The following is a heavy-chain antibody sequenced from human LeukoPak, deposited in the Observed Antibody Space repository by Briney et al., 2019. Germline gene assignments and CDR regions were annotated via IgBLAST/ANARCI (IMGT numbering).Heavy chain of an antibody. J-gene: IGHJ4*02. CDR2: ISWNSGSI. V-gene: IGHV3-9*01. D-gene: IGHD2-15*01. Sequence: GGSLRLSCAASGFTFDDYAIHWVRQAPGKGLEWVSGISWNSGSIGYADSVKGRFTISRDNAKNSLYLQMNSLRAEDTALYYCATSAEDGSNWGQGTLVTVSS. CDR1: GFTFDDYA. CDR3: ATSAEDGSN.